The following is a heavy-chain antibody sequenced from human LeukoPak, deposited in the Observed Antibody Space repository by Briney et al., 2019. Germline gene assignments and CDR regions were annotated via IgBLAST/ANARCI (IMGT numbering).Heavy chain of an antibody. CDR2: INAGNGNT. V-gene: IGHV1-3*01. J-gene: IGHJ4*02. Sequence: PGASVKVSCKASGYTFSSYAMHWVRQAPGQRLEWMGWINAGNGNTKYSQKFQDRVTITSDTSAGTAYMELSSLRSEDTAVYYCAIHCSGGSCSRSYYFDYWGQGTMVTVSS. D-gene: IGHD2-15*01. CDR3: AIHCSGGSCSRSYYFDY. CDR1: GYTFSSYA.